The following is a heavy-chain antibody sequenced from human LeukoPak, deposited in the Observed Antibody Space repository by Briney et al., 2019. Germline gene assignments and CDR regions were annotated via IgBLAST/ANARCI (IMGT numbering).Heavy chain of an antibody. CDR3: AIPLHSSWDWFDP. D-gene: IGHD6-13*01. J-gene: IGHJ5*02. CDR2: ISEGGAT. V-gene: IGHV4-39*01. Sequence: SETLSLTCTVSGASISNSPYFWAWIRQPPGKGLEWIGSISEGGATYYNPFLKSRAIISVHTSSNQFSLNLNSVTAEDTAVYYCAIPLHSSWDWFDPWGQGIRVTVSS. CDR1: GASISNSPYF.